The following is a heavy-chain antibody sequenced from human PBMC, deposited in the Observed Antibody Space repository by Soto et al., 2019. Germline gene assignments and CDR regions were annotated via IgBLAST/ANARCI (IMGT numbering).Heavy chain of an antibody. J-gene: IGHJ4*02. V-gene: IGHV3-7*01. CDR3: AAGFPPDF. Sequence: EVLLVESGGGLVQPGGSLTLSCAASRFSIGSYWMNWVRQAPGKGLEWVANIKGDGSERYYVDSVEGRFTISRDNTKNSLDLQMNSLRVEDTAVYSCAAGFPPDFWGRGTLVTVSS. CDR2: IKGDGSER. CDR1: RFSIGSYW. D-gene: IGHD3-3*01.